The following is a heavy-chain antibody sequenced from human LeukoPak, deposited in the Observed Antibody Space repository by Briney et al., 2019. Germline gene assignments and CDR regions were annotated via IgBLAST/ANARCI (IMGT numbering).Heavy chain of an antibody. Sequence: ASVKVSCKASGYTFTSYYISWVRQAPGQGLEWMGWINPNSGGTNYAQKLQGRVTMTTDTSTTTAYMELRSLRSDDTAVYYCARGRTSYDRSGYYYWGQGTLGTVSS. J-gene: IGHJ4*02. CDR2: INPNSGGT. V-gene: IGHV1-18*01. D-gene: IGHD3-22*01. CDR1: GYTFTSYY. CDR3: ARGRTSYDRSGYYY.